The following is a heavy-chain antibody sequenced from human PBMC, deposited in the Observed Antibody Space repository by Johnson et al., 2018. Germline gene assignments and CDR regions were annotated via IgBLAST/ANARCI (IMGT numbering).Heavy chain of an antibody. CDR2: IIPIFGTA. V-gene: IGHV1-69*01. J-gene: IGHJ3*02. Sequence: QVQLVESGAEVKKPGSSVKVSCKASGGTFSSYAISWVRQAPGQGLEWMGGIIPIFGTANYAQKFQGRVTITADESTSTAYMELSSLRSEDTAVFYCAGHFYDSSGQSDAFDIWGQGTVVTVSS. D-gene: IGHD3-22*01. CDR1: GGTFSSYA. CDR3: AGHFYDSSGQSDAFDI.